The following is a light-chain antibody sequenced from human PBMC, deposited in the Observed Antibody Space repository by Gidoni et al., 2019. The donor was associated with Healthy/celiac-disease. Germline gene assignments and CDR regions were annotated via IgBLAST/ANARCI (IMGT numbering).Light chain of an antibody. CDR2: EVS. V-gene: IGLV2-14*01. CDR1: SSDVGGYNY. Sequence: QSALPHPASVSGSPGQSITISCTGTSSDVGGYNYVSWYQQHPGKAPKLMIYEVSNRPSGVSNRFSGSKSGNTASLTISGLQAEDEADYYCSSYTSSSTLVFGGGTKLTVL. J-gene: IGLJ3*02. CDR3: SSYTSSSTLV.